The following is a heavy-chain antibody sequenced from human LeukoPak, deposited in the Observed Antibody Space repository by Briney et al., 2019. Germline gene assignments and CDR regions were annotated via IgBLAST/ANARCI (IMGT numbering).Heavy chain of an antibody. D-gene: IGHD4-17*01. CDR1: SGSFSGYY. Sequence: SETLSLTCAVYSGSFSGYYWSWIRQPPGKGLEWIGEINHSGSTKYNPSLKSRVTISVDTSKNQFSLKLSSVTAADTAVYYCARSIYGDWYYFDYWGQGTLVTVSS. CDR2: INHSGST. J-gene: IGHJ4*02. CDR3: ARSIYGDWYYFDY. V-gene: IGHV4-34*01.